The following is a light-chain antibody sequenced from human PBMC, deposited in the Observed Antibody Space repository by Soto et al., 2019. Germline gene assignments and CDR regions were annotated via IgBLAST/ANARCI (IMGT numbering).Light chain of an antibody. J-gene: IGKJ3*01. V-gene: IGKV3-15*01. CDR2: DAS. CDR3: QQYDDWPGVT. CDR1: RSISKN. Sequence: EIVMTQSPASLSVSPGERATLSCRASRSISKNLAWYQQKPGQSPRFLIYDASTRATGIPARFSGSGSGTDFTLTISCLQSEDSATYYCQQYDDWPGVTFGPGTKVEIK.